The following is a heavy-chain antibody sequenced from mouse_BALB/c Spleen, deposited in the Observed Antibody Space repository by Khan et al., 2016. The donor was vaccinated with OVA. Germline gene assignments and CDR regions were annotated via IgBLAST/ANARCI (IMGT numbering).Heavy chain of an antibody. CDR2: IYPGSFNT. D-gene: IGHD6-1*01. CDR1: GYTFTTYY. CDR3: ARDEVCLGDAMDY. V-gene: IGHV1S56*01. J-gene: IGHJ4*01. Sequence: QVQLQQSGPELVKPGASVRISCKASGYTFTTYYLHWVKQRPGQGLEWIGWIYPGSFNTNYNEKFKRKATLTADKSSNTAYMQLSSLTSEDSAVFFCARDEVCLGDAMDYWGQGTSVTVSS.